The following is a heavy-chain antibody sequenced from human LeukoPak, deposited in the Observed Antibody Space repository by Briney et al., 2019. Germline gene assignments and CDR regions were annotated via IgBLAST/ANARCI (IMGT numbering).Heavy chain of an antibody. V-gene: IGHV1-18*01. D-gene: IGHD3-10*01. CDR3: ARDRRITMVRGVMSY. J-gene: IGHJ4*02. Sequence: ASVKVSCKASGYTFTSYGISWVRQAPGQGLEWMGWISAYNGNTNYAQKLQGRVTMTTDTSTSTAYMELRSLRSDDTAVYYCARDRRITMVRGVMSYWGQGTLVTVSS. CDR1: GYTFTSYG. CDR2: ISAYNGNT.